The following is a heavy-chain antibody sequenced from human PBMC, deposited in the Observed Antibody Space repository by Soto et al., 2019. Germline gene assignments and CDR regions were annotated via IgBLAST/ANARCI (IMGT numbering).Heavy chain of an antibody. CDR1: GFTFSNAW. D-gene: IGHD3-3*01. Sequence: GGSLRLSCAASGFTFSNAWMNWVRQAPGKGLEWVGRIKSKTDGGTTDYAAPVKGRFTISRDDSKNTLYLQMNSLKTEDTAVYYCTTDPDAYYDFWSGYPNVFDYWGQGTLVTVSS. J-gene: IGHJ4*02. CDR3: TTDPDAYYDFWSGYPNVFDY. CDR2: IKSKTDGGTT. V-gene: IGHV3-15*07.